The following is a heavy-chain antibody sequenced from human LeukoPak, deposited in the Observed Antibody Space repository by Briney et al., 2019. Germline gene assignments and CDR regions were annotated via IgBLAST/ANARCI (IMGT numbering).Heavy chain of an antibody. J-gene: IGHJ4*02. D-gene: IGHD3-9*01. Sequence: ASVKVSCKASGYTFSSYGISWVRQAPGQGLEWMGWISGYNGNTNYAQKLQGRVTMTSDTSTSTAYMELRSLRSDDTAVYYCAREGNSYDILTGYWVYWGQGTLVTVSS. CDR2: ISGYNGNT. CDR3: AREGNSYDILTGYWVY. CDR1: GYTFSSYG. V-gene: IGHV1-18*01.